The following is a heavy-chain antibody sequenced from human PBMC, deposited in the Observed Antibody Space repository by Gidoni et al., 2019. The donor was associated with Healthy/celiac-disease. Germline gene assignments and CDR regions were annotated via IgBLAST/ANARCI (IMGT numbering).Heavy chain of an antibody. CDR2: ISSNGGST. D-gene: IGHD6-13*01. CDR3: VKELAAAAGTL. Sequence: EVHLVESVGGFVQPGGSLRLSCSASGFTFSSYAMHWVRQAPGKGLEYVSAISSNGGSTYYADSVKGRIIISRDNSKNTLYLQMSSLRAEDTAVYYCVKELAAAAGTLWGQGTLVTVSS. J-gene: IGHJ4*02. CDR1: GFTFSSYA. V-gene: IGHV3-64D*06.